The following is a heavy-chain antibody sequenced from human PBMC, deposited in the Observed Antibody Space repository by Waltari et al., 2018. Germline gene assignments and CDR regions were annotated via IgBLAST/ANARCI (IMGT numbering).Heavy chain of an antibody. CDR2: VYGDGSTA. CDR3: AKCITGDRCRAYDF. D-gene: IGHD7-27*01. J-gene: IGHJ3*01. Sequence: EVQLLESGGTLVQPGGSLRLSCDASGFIFKNYAMHWVRPAPGKGLEWVSLVYGDGSTAYYADSVQGRFTMSGDKTKNMAYLQMNRLRVEDTAIYYCAKCITGDRCRAYDFWGQGTMVTVSS. V-gene: IGHV3-23*03. CDR1: GFIFKNYA.